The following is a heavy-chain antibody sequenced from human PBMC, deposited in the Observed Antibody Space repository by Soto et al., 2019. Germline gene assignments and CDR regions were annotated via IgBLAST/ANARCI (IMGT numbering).Heavy chain of an antibody. CDR2: IYTDGNT. V-gene: IGHV3-66*01. Sequence: GGSLSLSCAASGFTVSSSHMSWVRQAPGKGLEWVSVIYTDGNTFYADSVKGRFTMSRDNSKNRLWLQMNSLRTEDTAVYYCARGPGGESAGWLDPWGQGTLVTVSS. D-gene: IGHD3-16*01. CDR1: GFTVSSSH. J-gene: IGHJ5*02. CDR3: ARGPGGESAGWLDP.